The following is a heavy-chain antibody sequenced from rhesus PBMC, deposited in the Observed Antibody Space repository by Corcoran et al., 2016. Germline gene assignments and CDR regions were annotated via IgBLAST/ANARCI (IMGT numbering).Heavy chain of an antibody. Sequence: QVQLQESGPELVKPSETLSLTCAVSGGSISDYSYWNWIRQPPGKGLEWIGNIYGNSASTNYNPSLKSRVTISKDTSKNQFFLKLSSVTAADTAVYYCARRATDWYFDIWGPGTPITISS. CDR3: ARRATDWYFDI. CDR2: IYGNSAST. D-gene: IGHD5-36*01. CDR1: GGSISDYSY. V-gene: IGHV4S9*01. J-gene: IGHJ2*01.